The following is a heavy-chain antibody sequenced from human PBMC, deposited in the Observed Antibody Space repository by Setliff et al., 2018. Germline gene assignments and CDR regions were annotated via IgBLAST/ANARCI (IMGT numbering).Heavy chain of an antibody. J-gene: IGHJ5*02. CDR1: GGSISSSSYY. CDR3: ARERLGIAKNPGPNWFDP. D-gene: IGHD6-13*01. Sequence: SETLSLTCTVSGGSISSSSYYWGWIRQPPGKGLEWIGSIYYSGSTYYNPSLKSRVTISVDTSKNQFSLKLSSVTAADTAVYYCARERLGIAKNPGPNWFDPWGQGTLVTVSS. V-gene: IGHV4-39*07. CDR2: IYYSGST.